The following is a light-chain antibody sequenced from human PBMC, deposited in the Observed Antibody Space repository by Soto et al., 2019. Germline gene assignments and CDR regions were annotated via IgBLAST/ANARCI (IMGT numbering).Light chain of an antibody. CDR1: QSISSW. Sequence: DIQMTQSPSTLSASVGDRVIITCRASQSISSWLAWYQQKPGKAPNLLIYRASTLKSRIPSRFSGSGSGTEFTLTISSLQPDDFATYYCQQYDRASWTFGPGTKVEIK. CDR3: QQYDRASWT. V-gene: IGKV1-5*03. CDR2: RAS. J-gene: IGKJ1*01.